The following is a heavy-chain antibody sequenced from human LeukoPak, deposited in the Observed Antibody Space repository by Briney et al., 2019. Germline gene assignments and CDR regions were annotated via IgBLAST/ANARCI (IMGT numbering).Heavy chain of an antibody. CDR1: GYTLTELS. V-gene: IGHV1-24*01. D-gene: IGHD5-24*01. J-gene: IGHJ3*02. Sequence: GASVKVSCKVSGYTLTELSMHWVRQAPGKGLEWMGGFDPENGETIYAQNFQGRVTMTRDTSTSTVYMELSSLRSEDTAVYYCVRVRDGYNDAYDIWGQGTMVTVPS. CDR2: FDPENGET. CDR3: VRVRDGYNDAYDI.